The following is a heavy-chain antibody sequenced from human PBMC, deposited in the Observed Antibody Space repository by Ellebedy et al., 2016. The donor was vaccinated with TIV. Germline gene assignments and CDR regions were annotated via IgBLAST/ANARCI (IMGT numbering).Heavy chain of an antibody. CDR2: ITDSSSHF. CDR1: GFTVTSNY. V-gene: IGHV3-21*01. J-gene: IGHJ4*02. Sequence: GESLKISCTASGFTVTSNYMNWIRQVPGKGLEWVSSITDSSSHFYYADSVKGRFTISRDNSKDTFYLQVNSLRAEDTAVYYCAHFLGNTMVRGVLTALDYWGQGALVTVSS. CDR3: AHFLGNTMVRGVLTALDY. D-gene: IGHD3-10*01.